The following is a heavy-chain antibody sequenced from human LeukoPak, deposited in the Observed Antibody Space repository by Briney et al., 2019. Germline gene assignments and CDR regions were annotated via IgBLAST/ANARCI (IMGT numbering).Heavy chain of an antibody. D-gene: IGHD3-16*01. V-gene: IGHV4-39*07. CDR3: ARVPPYANFDY. CDR2: ICHSGST. CDR1: GGSISSGSYY. J-gene: IGHJ4*02. Sequence: PSETLSLTCTVSGGSISSGSYYWSWIRQPPGKGLEWIGSICHSGSTYYNPSLKSRVTISVDTSKNQFSLKLTSVTAADTAVYYCARVPPYANFDYWGQGTLVTVSS.